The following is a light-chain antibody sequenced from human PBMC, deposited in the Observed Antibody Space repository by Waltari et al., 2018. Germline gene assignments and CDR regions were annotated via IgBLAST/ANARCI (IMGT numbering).Light chain of an antibody. J-gene: IGKJ2*01. CDR1: QSVSTY. CDR3: QQFVGYPYT. V-gene: IGKV3-11*01. CDR2: DAS. Sequence: EIVLTQSPATLSFSPGERATLSCRASQSVSTYLAWYQQKPGQAPRLLIYDASKRATGIPARFSGSGSGTDFTLTISSLEPEDFATYYCQQFVGYPYTFGQGTKVETK.